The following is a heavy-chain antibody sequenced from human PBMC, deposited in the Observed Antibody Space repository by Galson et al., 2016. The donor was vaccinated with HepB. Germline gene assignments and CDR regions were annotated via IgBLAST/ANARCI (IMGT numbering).Heavy chain of an antibody. D-gene: IGHD1-7*01. CDR2: IIPFFGTA. CDR3: ARDGGTTRAGT. J-gene: IGHJ4*02. V-gene: IGHV1-69*13. Sequence: SVKVSCKAFGGTFSRYGISWVRQAPGQGLEWMGGIIPFFGTANYAQKFQGRVTITADESTSTAYMELSSLRSEDTAVYYCARDGGTTRAGTWGQGTLVTVSS. CDR1: GGTFSRYG.